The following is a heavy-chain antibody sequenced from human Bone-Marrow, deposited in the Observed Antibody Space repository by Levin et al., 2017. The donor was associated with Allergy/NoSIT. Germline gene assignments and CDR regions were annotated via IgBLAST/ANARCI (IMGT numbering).Heavy chain of an antibody. J-gene: IGHJ3*02. V-gene: IGHV3-49*03. Sequence: GGSLRLSCTGSGFTFGDYAVSWFRQAPGMGLEWVGLITSIGYAGTHEYAASVKGRFIISRDDSKSTAYLQMNSLKAEDTALYYCTRDRYCSRSSCSDGAAFDIWGQGTMVTVSS. CDR3: TRDRYCSRSSCSDGAAFDI. CDR1: GFTFGDYA. D-gene: IGHD2-2*01. CDR2: ITSIGYAGTH.